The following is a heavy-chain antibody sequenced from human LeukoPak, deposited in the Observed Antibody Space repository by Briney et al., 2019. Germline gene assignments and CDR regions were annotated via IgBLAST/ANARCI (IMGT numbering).Heavy chain of an antibody. D-gene: IGHD2-2*01. Sequence: TWGSLSLSCVASGFTFSSYAMSWVGQAPGRGLEWVSAISGSGDGTYYTDSVKGRSSISRINSKNTLHLQMNSLRTEDTAVYYCAKKRNFCSTANCYFRDYFDYWGQRIILFVSS. J-gene: IGHJ4*02. CDR3: AKKRNFCSTANCYFRDYFDY. CDR1: GFTFSSYA. CDR2: ISGSGDGT. V-gene: IGHV3-23*01.